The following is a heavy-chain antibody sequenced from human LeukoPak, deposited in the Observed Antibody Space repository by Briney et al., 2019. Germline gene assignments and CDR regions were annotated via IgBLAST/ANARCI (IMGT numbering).Heavy chain of an antibody. V-gene: IGHV3-33*01. Sequence: PGGSLRLSCAASGFTFSSYGMHWVRQAPGKGLEWVAVIWYDGSNKYYADSVKGRFTISRDNSKNTLYLQMNSLRAEDTAVYYCARGGHSSGWYYFDYWGQGTLVTVSS. CDR1: GFTFSSYG. CDR3: ARGGHSSGWYYFDY. J-gene: IGHJ4*02. CDR2: IWYDGSNK. D-gene: IGHD6-19*01.